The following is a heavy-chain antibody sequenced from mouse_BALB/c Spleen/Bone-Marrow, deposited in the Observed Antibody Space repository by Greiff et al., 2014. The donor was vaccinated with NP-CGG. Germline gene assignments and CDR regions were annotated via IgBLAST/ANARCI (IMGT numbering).Heavy chain of an antibody. CDR3: ARDTMDY. CDR1: GFTFTSYY. Sequence: QVPLKESGPELVKPGASVRISCKASGFTFTSYYIHWVKQRPGQGLEWIGWIYPGNVNTKYNEKFKGKATLTADKSSSTAYMQLSSMTSEDSAVYFCARDTMDYWGQGTSVTVSS. CDR2: IYPGNVNT. J-gene: IGHJ4*01. V-gene: IGHV1S56*01.